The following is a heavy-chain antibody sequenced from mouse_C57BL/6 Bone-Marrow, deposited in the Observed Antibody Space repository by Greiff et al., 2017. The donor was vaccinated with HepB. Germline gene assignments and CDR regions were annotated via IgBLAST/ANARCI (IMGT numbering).Heavy chain of an antibody. CDR1: GFTFSSYA. V-gene: IGHV5-4*03. CDR3: AISQQLTFAY. J-gene: IGHJ3*01. D-gene: IGHD3-2*02. Sequence: EVMLVESGGGLVKPGGSLKLSCAASGFTFSSYAMSWVRQTPEKRLEWVATISDGGSYTYYPDNVKGRFTISRDNAKNNLYLQMSHLKSEDTAMYYCAISQQLTFAYWGQGTLVTVSA. CDR2: ISDGGSYT.